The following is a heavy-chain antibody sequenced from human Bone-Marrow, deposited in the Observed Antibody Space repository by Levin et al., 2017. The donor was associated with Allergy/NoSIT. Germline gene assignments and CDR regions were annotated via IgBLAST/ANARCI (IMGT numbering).Heavy chain of an antibody. Sequence: GGSLRLSCAASGFTFSSNWMNWVRQAPGKGLECVASIKQDGSEEYYVDSVKGRFTISRDNAKNSLYLQMNNLGAEDTAVYFCATRRGGGSGYFDYWGQGTLVTVSS. CDR1: GFTFSSNW. D-gene: IGHD3-16*01. CDR2: IKQDGSEE. V-gene: IGHV3-7*01. CDR3: ATRRGGGSGYFDY. J-gene: IGHJ4*02.